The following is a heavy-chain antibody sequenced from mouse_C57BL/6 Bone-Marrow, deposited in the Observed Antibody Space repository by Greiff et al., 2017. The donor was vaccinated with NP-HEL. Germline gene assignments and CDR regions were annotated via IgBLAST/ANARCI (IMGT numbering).Heavy chain of an antibody. J-gene: IGHJ3*01. CDR2: IRSKSNNYAT. Sequence: EVKLVESGGGLVQPKGSLKLSCAASGFSFNTYAMNWVRQAPGEGLEWVARIRSKSNNYATYYADSVKDRFTISRDDSESMLYLQSKNLKTEDTAVYYCVRGTWFAYWGQGTLVTVSA. CDR1: GFSFNTYA. CDR3: VRGTWFAY. V-gene: IGHV10-1*01.